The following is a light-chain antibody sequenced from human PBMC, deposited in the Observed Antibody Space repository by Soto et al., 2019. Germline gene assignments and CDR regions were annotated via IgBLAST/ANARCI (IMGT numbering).Light chain of an antibody. Sequence: QSVLTQAPSVSGAPGQRVTISCTGSSSNIGAGYDVHWYQQLPGTAPKLLIYGNSNRPSGVPDRFSGSKSGTSASLAITGLQAEDEADYYCQSYDSSLSGSVFGNGTKLTVL. CDR2: GNS. CDR1: SSNIGAGYD. CDR3: QSYDSSLSGSV. J-gene: IGLJ1*01. V-gene: IGLV1-40*01.